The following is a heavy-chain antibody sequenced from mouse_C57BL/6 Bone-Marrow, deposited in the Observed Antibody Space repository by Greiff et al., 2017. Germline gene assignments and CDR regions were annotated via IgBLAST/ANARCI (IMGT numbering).Heavy chain of an antibody. CDR3: VRKGIYYDYDVEDYYAMDY. D-gene: IGHD2-4*01. CDR2: IRSKSSNYAT. V-gene: IGHV10-3*01. J-gene: IGHJ4*01. CDR1: GFTFNTYA. Sequence: EVQGVESGGGLVQPKGSLKLSCAASGFTFNTYAMHWVRQAPGKGLEWVARIRSKSSNYATYYADSVKDRFTISRDDSQSMLYLQMNNLKTEDTAMYYCVRKGIYYDYDVEDYYAMDYWGQGTSVTVSS.